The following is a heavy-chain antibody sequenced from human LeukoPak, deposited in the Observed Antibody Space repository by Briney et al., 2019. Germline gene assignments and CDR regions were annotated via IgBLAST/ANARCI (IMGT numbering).Heavy chain of an antibody. V-gene: IGHV3-53*01. CDR2: IYSGGST. Sequence: GGSLRLSCAASGFTVSSNYMSWVRQAPGKGLEWVSVIYSGGSTYYADSVKGRFTISRDNSKNTLYLQMNSLRAEDTAVYYCASSSPWKDYYDRSGPTAYGMDVWGQGTTVTVSS. D-gene: IGHD3-22*01. CDR3: ASSSPWKDYYDRSGPTAYGMDV. CDR1: GFTVSSNY. J-gene: IGHJ6*02.